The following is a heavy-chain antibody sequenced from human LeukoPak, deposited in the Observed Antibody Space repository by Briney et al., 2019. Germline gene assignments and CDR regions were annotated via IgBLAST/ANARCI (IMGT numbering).Heavy chain of an antibody. CDR1: GFTVSSNY. J-gene: IGHJ3*02. V-gene: IGHV3-53*01. D-gene: IGHD3-22*01. CDR3: ARDPYDSRSGSYGAFDI. CDR2: IYSGGST. Sequence: GGSLRLSCAASGFTVSSNYMSWVRQAPGKGLEWVSVIYSGGSTYYADSVKGRFTISRDNSKNTLYLQMNSLRAEDTAVYYCARDPYDSRSGSYGAFDIWGQGTMVTVSS.